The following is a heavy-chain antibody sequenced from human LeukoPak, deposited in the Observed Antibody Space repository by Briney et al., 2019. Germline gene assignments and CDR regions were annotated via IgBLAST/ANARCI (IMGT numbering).Heavy chain of an antibody. CDR2: ISYDGSNK. CDR1: GFTFSSYG. V-gene: IGHV3-30*18. J-gene: IGHJ5*02. D-gene: IGHD1-14*01. Sequence: GRSLRLSCAASGFTFSSYGMHWVRQAPGKGLEWVAVISYDGSNKYYADSVRGRFTISRDNSKNTLYLQMNSLRVEDTAVYFCAKVFVLLRGTPENWFDPWGQGTLVTVSS. CDR3: AKVFVLLRGTPENWFDP.